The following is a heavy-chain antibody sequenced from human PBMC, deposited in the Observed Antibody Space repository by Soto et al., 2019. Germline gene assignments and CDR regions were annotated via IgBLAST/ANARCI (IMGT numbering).Heavy chain of an antibody. CDR3: ATMERLFDY. Sequence: QLQLVESGGGVVQPGRSLRLSCAASGFTFSDYGMHWVRQAPGMGLEWVAVISYDGSDKYYADSVKGRFTISRDNSKNRLYLQMNSLRAEDTAVYYCATMERLFDYWGQGTLVTVSS. V-gene: IGHV3-30*03. J-gene: IGHJ4*02. CDR2: ISYDGSDK. CDR1: GFTFSDYG. D-gene: IGHD3-3*01.